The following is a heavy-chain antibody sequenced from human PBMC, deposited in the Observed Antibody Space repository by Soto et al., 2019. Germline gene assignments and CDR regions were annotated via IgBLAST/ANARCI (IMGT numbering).Heavy chain of an antibody. D-gene: IGHD3-3*01. Sequence: EVQLVESGGGLVKPGGSLRLSCAASGFTFSNAWMSWVRQAPGKGLEWVGRIKSKTDGGTTDYAAPVKGRFIISRDDSKNTLYLQMNSLKTEDTAVYYCTQLGFLAGADAFDIWGQGTMVTVSS. CDR3: TQLGFLAGADAFDI. CDR2: IKSKTDGGTT. V-gene: IGHV3-15*01. CDR1: GFTFSNAW. J-gene: IGHJ3*02.